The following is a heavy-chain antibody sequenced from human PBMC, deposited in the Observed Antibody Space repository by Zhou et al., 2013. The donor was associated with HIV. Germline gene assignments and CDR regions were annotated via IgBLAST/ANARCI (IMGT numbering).Heavy chain of an antibody. CDR2: IKSKTDGGTT. J-gene: IGHJ4*02. Sequence: VQLVESGGGLVKPGGSLRLSCAASGFTFNYAWMNWVRQAPGKGLEWVGHIKSKTDGGTTDLAAPVKGRFTISRDDSKNTLYLQMNSLKTEDTAVYYCTTAGYYYDSSSYFDYWGQGTLVTVSS. D-gene: IGHD3-22*01. V-gene: IGHV3-15*01. CDR1: GFTFNYAW. CDR3: TTAGYYYDSSSYFDY.